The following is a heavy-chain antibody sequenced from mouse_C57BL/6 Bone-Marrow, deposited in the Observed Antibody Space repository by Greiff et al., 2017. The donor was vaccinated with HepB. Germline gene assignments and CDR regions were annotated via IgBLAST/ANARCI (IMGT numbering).Heavy chain of an antibody. CDR2: IHPNSGST. V-gene: IGHV1-64*01. CDR1: GYTFTSYW. D-gene: IGHD2-14*01. Sequence: QVQLQQPGAELVKPGASVKLSCKASGYTFTSYWMHWVKQRPGQGLEWIGMIHPNSGSTNYNEKFKSKATLTVDKSSSTAYMQRSSLTSEDSAVYYCARYAPMWRNYLDYWGQGTTLTVST. J-gene: IGHJ2*01. CDR3: ARYAPMWRNYLDY.